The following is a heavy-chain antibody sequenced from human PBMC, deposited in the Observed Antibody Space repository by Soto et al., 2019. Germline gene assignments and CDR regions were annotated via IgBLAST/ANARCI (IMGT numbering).Heavy chain of an antibody. J-gene: IGHJ4*02. V-gene: IGHV1-8*01. CDR2: MNPNSGCT. Sequence: QVQLVQSGAEVRKPGASVKVSCKASGYTFSTYEITWVREATGQGLEWMGWMNPNSGCTIYAQQFQGRVTMTANTSISTAYLELSSLRSEDTAVYYCARGGLVYGGADCWGQGTLVTVSS. CDR3: ARGGLVYGGADC. D-gene: IGHD3-3*01. CDR1: GYTFSTYE.